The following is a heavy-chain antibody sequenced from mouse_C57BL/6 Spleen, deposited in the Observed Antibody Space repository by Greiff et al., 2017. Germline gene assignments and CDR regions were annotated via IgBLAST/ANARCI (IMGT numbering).Heavy chain of an antibody. D-gene: IGHD1-1*01. CDR2: IYPSDSET. Sequence: QVQLQQPGAELVRPGSSVKLSCKASGYTFTSYWMDWVKQRPGQGLEWIGNIYPSDSETHYNQKFKDKATLTVDKSSSTAYMQLSSLTSEDSAVYYCARSTTGGYFDVWGTGTTVTVSS. CDR3: ARSTTGGYFDV. V-gene: IGHV1-61*01. CDR1: GYTFTSYW. J-gene: IGHJ1*03.